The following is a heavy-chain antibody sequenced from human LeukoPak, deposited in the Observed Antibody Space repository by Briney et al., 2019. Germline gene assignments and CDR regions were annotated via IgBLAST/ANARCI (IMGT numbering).Heavy chain of an antibody. CDR3: ARGYGSGSYYYYYGMDV. D-gene: IGHD3-10*01. CDR2: INHSGST. CDR1: GGSFSGYY. J-gene: IGHJ6*02. Sequence: SETLSLTCAVYGGSFSGYYWSWIRQPPGKGLEWIGEINHSGSTNYNPSLKSRVTISVDTSKNQFSLKLSSVTAADTAVYYCARGYGSGSYYYYYGMDVWGQGTTVTVSS. V-gene: IGHV4-34*01.